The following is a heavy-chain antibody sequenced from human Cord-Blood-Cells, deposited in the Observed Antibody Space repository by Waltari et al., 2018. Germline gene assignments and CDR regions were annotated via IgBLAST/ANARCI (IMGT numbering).Heavy chain of an antibody. CDR1: GYTFTSYA. Sequence: QVQLVQSGAEVKKPGASVKVSCKASGYTFTSYAMHWVRQAPGQRLEWMGWINAGNGNTKYSQKFQGRVTITRDTSASTAYMELSSLRSEDTAVYYCVSGRGSYQFDAFDIWGQGTMVTVSS. D-gene: IGHD1-26*01. J-gene: IGHJ3*02. CDR2: INAGNGNT. V-gene: IGHV1-3*01. CDR3: VSGRGSYQFDAFDI.